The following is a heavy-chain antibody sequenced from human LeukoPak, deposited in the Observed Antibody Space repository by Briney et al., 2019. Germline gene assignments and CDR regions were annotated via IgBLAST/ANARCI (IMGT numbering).Heavy chain of an antibody. V-gene: IGHV3-15*01. CDR1: GFTFSNAW. CDR3: TTTHYNFYDLDH. CDR2: IKSKTDGWTT. Sequence: PGGSLRLSCAASGFTFSNAWMSWVRQAPGKGLEWVGRIKSKTDGWTTDYAAPVKGRFTISRDDSKNTVYLQMNSLKTEDTAVYYCTTTHYNFYDLDHWGQGTLVTVSS. D-gene: IGHD3-3*01. J-gene: IGHJ4*02.